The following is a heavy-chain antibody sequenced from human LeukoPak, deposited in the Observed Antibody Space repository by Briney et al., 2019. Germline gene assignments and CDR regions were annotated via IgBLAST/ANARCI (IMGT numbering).Heavy chain of an antibody. CDR2: ISSGGGTI. V-gene: IGHV3-11*04. D-gene: IGHD5-18*01. J-gene: IGHJ6*03. Sequence: PGGSLRLSCVGSGFIFSDYYMSWIRRAPGKGLEWISYISSGGGTIYYGDSVKGRFTISRDNAKNSMYLQMDSLRDEDTALYYCGGYSYGPWYYYYYMDFWAKGPRSPSP. CDR3: GGYSYGPWYYYYYMDF. CDR1: GFIFSDYY.